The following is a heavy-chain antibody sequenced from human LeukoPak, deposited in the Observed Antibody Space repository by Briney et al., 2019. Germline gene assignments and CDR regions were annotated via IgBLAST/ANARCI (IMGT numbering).Heavy chain of an antibody. Sequence: GASLKASCKASGYTFTGYYMHCVRQAPGQGLEWMGWINPNSCGTNYAQTFQGRVTMTRDTSISTAYMELSRLRSDDTAVYYCAREEIDYYGSGNHVDYWGQGTMVTVSS. V-gene: IGHV1-2*02. CDR2: INPNSCGT. CDR1: GYTFTGYY. CDR3: AREEIDYYGSGNHVDY. J-gene: IGHJ4*02. D-gene: IGHD3-10*01.